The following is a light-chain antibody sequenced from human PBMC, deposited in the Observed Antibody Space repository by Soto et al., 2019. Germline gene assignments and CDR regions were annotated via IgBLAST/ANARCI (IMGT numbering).Light chain of an antibody. V-gene: IGKV3D-15*01. CDR1: ESVSTN. J-gene: IGKJ1*01. CDR3: QQFRNWPWT. Sequence: EIEMTQSPATLSLAPGERVTLSCRASESVSTNLAWYQQKAGQAPRLLIYDASNRATGVPARISGSGSGTEFTLTISSLQSEDFAVYYCQQFRNWPWTFGQGTKVDIK. CDR2: DAS.